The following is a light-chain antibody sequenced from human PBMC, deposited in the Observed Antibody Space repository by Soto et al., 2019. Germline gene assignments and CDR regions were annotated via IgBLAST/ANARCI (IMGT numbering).Light chain of an antibody. CDR3: RQYNNVPPET. Sequence: EIVMTQSPATLSVSPGERATLSCRASQSVSSNLAWYQQQPGQAPRLLIYGASTRATGIPARWSGGGAWRAVTLPISSMQAADFAVYYCRQYNNVPPETFGQGTKAEIK. V-gene: IGKV3-15*01. CDR2: GAS. J-gene: IGKJ1*01. CDR1: QSVSSN.